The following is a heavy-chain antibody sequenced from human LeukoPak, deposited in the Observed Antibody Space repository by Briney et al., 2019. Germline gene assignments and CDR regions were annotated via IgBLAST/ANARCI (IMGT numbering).Heavy chain of an antibody. D-gene: IGHD2-15*01. CDR3: ARDLVGADRDYFDY. CDR2: IYTSGST. V-gene: IGHV4-61*02. CDR1: GGSISSGSYY. Sequence: SETLSLTCTVSGGSISSGSYYWSWIRQPAGKGLEWIGRIYTSGSTNYNPSLKSRVTISVDTSKNQFSLKLSSGTAADTAVYYCARDLVGADRDYFDYWGQGTLVTVSS. J-gene: IGHJ4*02.